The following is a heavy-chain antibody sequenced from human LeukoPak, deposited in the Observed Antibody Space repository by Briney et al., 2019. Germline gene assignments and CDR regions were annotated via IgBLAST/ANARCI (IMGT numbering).Heavy chain of an antibody. J-gene: IGHJ6*02. CDR1: GFTFDDYA. D-gene: IGHD3-10*01. CDR3: AKDRVLWFGELLSNYYYYYGMDV. CDR2: ISGDGGST. V-gene: IGHV3-43*02. Sequence: GGSLRLSCAASGFTFDDYAMHWVRQAPGKGLEWVSLISGDGGSTYYADSVKCRFTISRDNSKNSLYLQMNSLRTEDTALYYCAKDRVLWFGELLSNYYYYYGMDVWGQGTTVTVSS.